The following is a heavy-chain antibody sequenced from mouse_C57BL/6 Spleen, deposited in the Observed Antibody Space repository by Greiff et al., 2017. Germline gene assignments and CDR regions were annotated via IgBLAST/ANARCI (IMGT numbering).Heavy chain of an antibody. J-gene: IGHJ4*01. V-gene: IGHV1-15*01. Sequence: QVQLQQSGAELVRPGASVTLSCKASGYTFTDYEMHWVKQTPVHGLEWIGAIDPETGGTAYNQKFKGKAILTADKSSSTAYMELRSLTSEGSSVYYCTRRQDGGGDYYAMDYWGQGTSVTVSS. CDR2: IDPETGGT. D-gene: IGHD6-1*01. CDR1: GYTFTDYE. CDR3: TRRQDGGGDYYAMDY.